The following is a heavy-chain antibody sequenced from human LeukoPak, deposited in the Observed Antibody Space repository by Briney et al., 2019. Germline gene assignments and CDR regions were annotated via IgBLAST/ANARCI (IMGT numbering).Heavy chain of an antibody. CDR3: ARSGYSIGIDY. Sequence: PSETLSLTCTVSGGSISSYYWSWIRQPPGKGLEWIGYIYYSGSTNYNPSLKSRVTISVDTSKNQFSLKLSSVTAADTAVYYCARSGYSIGIDYWGQGTLVAVSS. J-gene: IGHJ4*02. CDR1: GGSISSYY. CDR2: IYYSGST. V-gene: IGHV4-59*01. D-gene: IGHD3-22*01.